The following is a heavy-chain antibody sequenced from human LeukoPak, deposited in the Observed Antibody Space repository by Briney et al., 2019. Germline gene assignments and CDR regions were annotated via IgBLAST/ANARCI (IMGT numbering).Heavy chain of an antibody. J-gene: IGHJ4*02. Sequence: SVKVSCKASGGTFSSYAISWVRQAPGQGLEWMGGIIPIFGTANYAQKFQGRVTITADESTSTAYMELSSLRSEDTAVCYCAIGSSGWYFPFDYWGQGTLVTVSS. CDR1: GGTFSSYA. CDR3: AIGSSGWYFPFDY. CDR2: IIPIFGTA. V-gene: IGHV1-69*13. D-gene: IGHD6-19*01.